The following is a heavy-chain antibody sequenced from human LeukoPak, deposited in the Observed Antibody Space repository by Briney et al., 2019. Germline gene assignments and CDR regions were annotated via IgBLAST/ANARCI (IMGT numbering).Heavy chain of an antibody. J-gene: IGHJ6*02. D-gene: IGHD3-3*01. Sequence: GGSLRLSCAASGFTFSSYSMNWVRQAPGRGLEWVSVIYSGGSTYYADSVKGRFTISRHNSKNTLYLQMNSLRAEDTAVYYCASLDFWSGYSMDVWGQGTTVTVSS. CDR3: ASLDFWSGYSMDV. V-gene: IGHV3-53*04. CDR1: GFTFSSYS. CDR2: IYSGGST.